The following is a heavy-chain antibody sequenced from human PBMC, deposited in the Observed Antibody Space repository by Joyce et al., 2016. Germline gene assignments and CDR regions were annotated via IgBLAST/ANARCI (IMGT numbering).Heavy chain of an antibody. J-gene: IGHJ4*02. CDR2: IKYSGNT. CDR1: GGYISDGGYY. Sequence: QVQLQESGPGLVQPSQTLSLTCGVSGGYISDGGYYWSWIRQRPGQGLEWIGYIKYSGNTYYNPSLKSRLTISIDMSKNQFALRLTSVTAADTAGYYCAGVPLSAAFDYWGQGILVTVSS. V-gene: IGHV4-31*11. CDR3: AGVPLSAAFDY.